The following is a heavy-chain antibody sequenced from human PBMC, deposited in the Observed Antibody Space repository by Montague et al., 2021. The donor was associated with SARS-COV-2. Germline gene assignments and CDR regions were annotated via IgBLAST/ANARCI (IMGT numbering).Heavy chain of an antibody. CDR3: ARRHIVASNRAFDY. D-gene: IGHD2-21*01. Sequence: SETLSLTCTVSGDSITNNYYWGWIRQPPGKGLEWIGTIYHSGTTYYNPSLKSRVTISVDTSNNQFSLKLTPVTAAATAVYYCARRHIVASNRAFDYWGQGTLVTVSS. V-gene: IGHV4-38-2*02. J-gene: IGHJ4*02. CDR1: GDSITNNYY. CDR2: IYHSGTT.